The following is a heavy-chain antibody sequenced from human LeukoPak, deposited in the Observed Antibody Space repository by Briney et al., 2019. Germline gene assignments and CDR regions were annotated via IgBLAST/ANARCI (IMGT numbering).Heavy chain of an antibody. CDR1: GFTFSSYG. CDR2: ISYDGSNK. Sequence: PGGSLRLSCAASGFTFSSYGMRWVRQDPGKGLEWVAVISYDGSNKYYADSVKGRFTISRDNSKNTLYLQMNSLRAEDTAVYYCAKDLGGTIDYWGQGTLVTVSS. V-gene: IGHV3-30*18. D-gene: IGHD2-2*01. J-gene: IGHJ4*02. CDR3: AKDLGGTIDY.